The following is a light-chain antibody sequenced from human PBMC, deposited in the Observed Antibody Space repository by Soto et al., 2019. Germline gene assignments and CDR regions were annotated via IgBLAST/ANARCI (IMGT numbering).Light chain of an antibody. Sequence: EIVVTQSPLSLPVTPGEPASISCKSSQSLLHSNENTYLDWYLQKPGQSPQLLIYLGSNRASGVPDRFSGSGSGTDFTLTISRVEAEDVGVYYCMQALHTRTFGQGTKVEIK. V-gene: IGKV2-28*01. CDR3: MQALHTRT. J-gene: IGKJ1*01. CDR2: LGS. CDR1: QSLLHSNENTY.